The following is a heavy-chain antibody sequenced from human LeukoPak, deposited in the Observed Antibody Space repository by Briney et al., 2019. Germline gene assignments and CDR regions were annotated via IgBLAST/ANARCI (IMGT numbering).Heavy chain of an antibody. CDR3: ARGDSSPYYYFDY. CDR2: INPNSGDT. Sequence: ASVKVSCKASGYTFTGYYLHWVRQAPGQGLEWMGWINPNSGDTNYAQKFQGRVTMTRDTSISTAYMELSSLRSDDTAVFYCARGDSSPYYYFDYWGQGTLVTASS. V-gene: IGHV1-2*02. D-gene: IGHD3-22*01. CDR1: GYTFTGYY. J-gene: IGHJ4*02.